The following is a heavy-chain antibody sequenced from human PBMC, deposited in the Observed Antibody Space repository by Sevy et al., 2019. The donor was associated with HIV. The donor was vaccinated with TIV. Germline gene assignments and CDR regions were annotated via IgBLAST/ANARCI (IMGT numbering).Heavy chain of an antibody. J-gene: IGHJ6*02. V-gene: IGHV3-30-3*01. CDR2: ISYDGSDK. CDR3: ARPRANYVDHYFFYAMDV. Sequence: GGSLRLSCAASGFAFSNYYAMHWVRQAPGKGLEWVALISYDGSDKYYADSVKGRFTISGDNFKNTLCLQMNSLTTADSAVYYCARPRANYVDHYFFYAMDVWGQGTTVTVSS. CDR1: GFAFSNYYA. D-gene: IGHD4-17*01.